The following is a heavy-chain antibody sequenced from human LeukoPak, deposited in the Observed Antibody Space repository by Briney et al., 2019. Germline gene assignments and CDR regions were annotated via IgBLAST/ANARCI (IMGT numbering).Heavy chain of an antibody. V-gene: IGHV3-30*18. CDR3: AKGLIAAAGTVDY. CDR1: GFTFSSYG. D-gene: IGHD6-13*01. CDR2: IGKDGAAK. Sequence: GGSLRLSCAASGFTFSSYGIHWVRQAPGKGLEWVAVIGKDGAAKYYADSVRGRFTISRDNAKNSLYLQMNSLRAEDTALYYCAKGLIAAAGTVDYXGXXTXVTVSS. J-gene: IGHJ4*02.